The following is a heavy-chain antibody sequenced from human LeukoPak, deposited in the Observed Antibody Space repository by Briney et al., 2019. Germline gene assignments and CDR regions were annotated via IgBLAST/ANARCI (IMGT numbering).Heavy chain of an antibody. J-gene: IGHJ4*02. V-gene: IGHV3-48*03. D-gene: IGHD4-17*01. CDR2: ISSSGTTI. CDR3: ARLPTVPTMGY. CDR1: GCTFSSYS. Sequence: AGSLRLSCAASGCTFSSYSMSWVRQAPGKGPEWVSSISSSGTTIYYADFVKGRSTISRDHAKNSLYLQMTGLRAEETAVYDCARLPTVPTMGYWGQGTLVTVSS.